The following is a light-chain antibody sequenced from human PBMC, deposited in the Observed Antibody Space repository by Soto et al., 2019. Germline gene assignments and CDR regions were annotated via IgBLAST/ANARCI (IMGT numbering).Light chain of an antibody. Sequence: QSVLTQPASVSGSPGLSIAISCTGTSSDVGTYNLVSWYQQHPGKAPKLMIYEATKRPSGISDRFSGSKSGNTASLTISGLQAEDEADYFCCSYAGSSTFVFGTGTKVTVL. CDR3: CSYAGSSTFV. CDR1: SSDVGTYNL. V-gene: IGLV2-23*01. CDR2: EAT. J-gene: IGLJ1*01.